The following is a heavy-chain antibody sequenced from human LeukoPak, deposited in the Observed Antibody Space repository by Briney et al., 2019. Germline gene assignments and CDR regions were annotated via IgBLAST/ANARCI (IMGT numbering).Heavy chain of an antibody. CDR1: GFTFSSYS. CDR3: ARGNYFYSSSCMDV. D-gene: IGHD6-13*01. Sequence: GGSLRLSCAASGFTFSSYSMNWVRQAPGKGLEWVSSISSSSSYIYYADSVKGRFTISRDNSKNTLYLQMNSLRAEDTAVYYCARGNYFYSSSCMDVWGKGTTVTVSS. V-gene: IGHV3-21*01. J-gene: IGHJ6*04. CDR2: ISSSSSYI.